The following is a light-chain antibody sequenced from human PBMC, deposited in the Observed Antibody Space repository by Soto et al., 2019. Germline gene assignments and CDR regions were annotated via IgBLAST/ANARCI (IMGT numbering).Light chain of an antibody. CDR2: GAS. CDR3: QQYGSSRDT. J-gene: IGKJ2*01. V-gene: IGKV3-20*01. Sequence: EIVLTQSPGTLSLSPGERATLSCRASQSVSSSYLAWYQQKPGQAPRLLIYGASSRATGIPDRFSGSGSGTDFTLTISRLEPEDFAAYYCQQYGSSRDTFGQGTKLEIK. CDR1: QSVSSSY.